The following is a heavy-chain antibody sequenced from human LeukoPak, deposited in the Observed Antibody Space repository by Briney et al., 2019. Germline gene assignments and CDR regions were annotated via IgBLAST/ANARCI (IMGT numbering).Heavy chain of an antibody. D-gene: IGHD6-13*01. CDR2: IIPIFGTA. CDR1: GYTFTSYG. J-gene: IGHJ5*02. CDR3: ARLGQIAAAGHNWFDP. Sequence: SVKVSCKASGYTFTSYGISWVRQAPGQGLEWMGGIIPIFGTANYAQKFQGRVTITADESTSTAYMELSSLRSEDTAVYYCARLGQIAAAGHNWFDPWGQGTLVTVSS. V-gene: IGHV1-69*13.